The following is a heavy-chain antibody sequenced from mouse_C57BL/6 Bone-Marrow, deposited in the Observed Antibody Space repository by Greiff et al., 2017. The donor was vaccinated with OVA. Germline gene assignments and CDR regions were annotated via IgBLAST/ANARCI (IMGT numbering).Heavy chain of an antibody. CDR2: IDPSDSYT. CDR1: GYTFTSYW. CDR3: AWVTTGY. J-gene: IGHJ2*01. V-gene: IGHV1-50*01. D-gene: IGHD2-2*01. Sequence: QVQLQQPGAELVKPGASVKLSCKASGYTFTSYWMQWVKQRPGQGLEWIGEIDPSDSYTNYNQKFKGKATLTVDTSSSTAYMQLSSLTSEDSAVYYCAWVTTGYWGQGTTLTVSS.